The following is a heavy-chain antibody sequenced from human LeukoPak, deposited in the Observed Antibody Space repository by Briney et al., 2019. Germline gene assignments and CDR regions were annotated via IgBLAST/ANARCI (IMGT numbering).Heavy chain of an antibody. CDR1: GASITTDSYY. V-gene: IGHV4-61*01. J-gene: IGHJ4*02. CDR2: IYHSGGT. Sequence: PSATLSLTCTVSGASITTDSYYWSWIRQPPGKGLEWIGYIYHSGGTSYNPSLKSRVTISVDTSKNQFSLRLSSVTAADTAVYYCAREVGSGSSFDYWGQGTLVTVSS. D-gene: IGHD3-10*01. CDR3: AREVGSGSSFDY.